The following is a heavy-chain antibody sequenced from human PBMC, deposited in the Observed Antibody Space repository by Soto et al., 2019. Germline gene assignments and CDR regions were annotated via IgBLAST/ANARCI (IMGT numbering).Heavy chain of an antibody. Sequence: SETLSLTCTVSGGSIKTFSWSWFRQPPGKGLEWIGYIYYSGSTNYHPSLKSRVSISVDTSKNLFSLKLSSVTAADTAVYYCARWGFCSSTNCYPDSWGQGTLVTVSS. CDR1: GGSIKTFS. CDR3: ARWGFCSSTNCYPDS. D-gene: IGHD2-2*01. V-gene: IGHV4-59*08. J-gene: IGHJ4*02. CDR2: IYYSGST.